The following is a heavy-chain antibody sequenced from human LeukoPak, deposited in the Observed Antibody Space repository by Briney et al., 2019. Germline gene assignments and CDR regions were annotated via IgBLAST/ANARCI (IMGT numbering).Heavy chain of an antibody. Sequence: PSETLSLTCAVYGGSFSGYYWSWIRQPPGKGLEWIGEINHSGSTNYNPSLKSRVTISVDTSKNQFSLKLSSVTAADTAVYYSANRRDTNPGGYYYYMDVWGKGTTVTVSS. D-gene: IGHD1-26*01. CDR1: GGSFSGYY. CDR3: ANRRDTNPGGYYYYMDV. J-gene: IGHJ6*03. CDR2: INHSGST. V-gene: IGHV4-34*01.